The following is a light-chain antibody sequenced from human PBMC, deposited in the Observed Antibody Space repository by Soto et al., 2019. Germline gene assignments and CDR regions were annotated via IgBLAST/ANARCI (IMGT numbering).Light chain of an antibody. V-gene: IGKV3-15*01. Sequence: EIVMTQPPATLSVSPGERATLSCRASQSLSSNLAWYQQKPGQVPRLLIYGASTRATGIPARFSGSGSGTEFTLTISSLQSEDFAVYYCQQYNKWPRTFGQGTKVEIK. J-gene: IGKJ1*01. CDR3: QQYNKWPRT. CDR2: GAS. CDR1: QSLSSN.